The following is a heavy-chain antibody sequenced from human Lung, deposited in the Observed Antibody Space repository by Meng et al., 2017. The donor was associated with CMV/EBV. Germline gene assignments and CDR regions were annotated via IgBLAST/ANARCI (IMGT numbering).Heavy chain of an antibody. CDR2: ISSSGSTI. J-gene: IGHJ4*02. D-gene: IGHD3-10*01. V-gene: IGHV3-11*01. CDR3: ARDRYYGSGTYYY. CDR1: GFTFSAYY. Sequence: ASGFTFSAYYSSWIRQAPGKGLEWISYISSSGSTIYYADSVKGRFTVSRDNAKKLLYLQMNSLRAEDTAVYYCARDRYYGSGTYYYWGQGTLVTVSS.